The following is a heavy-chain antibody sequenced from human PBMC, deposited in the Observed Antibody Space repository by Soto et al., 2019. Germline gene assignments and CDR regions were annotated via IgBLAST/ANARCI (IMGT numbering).Heavy chain of an antibody. CDR3: AKGGSSDWQVAFDF. CDR2: VNHNGRN. Sequence: IMPVRRGVEEGSCGGFVWSWISQTTGKGLEWIGKVNHNGRNNYNPSLKSRVTISLDMSKNQISLKLTSVTAADTAVYYCAKGGSSDWQVAFDFWGQGSMDT. D-gene: IGHD6-19*01. J-gene: IGHJ3*01. V-gene: IGHV4-34*01. CDR1: EGSCGGFV.